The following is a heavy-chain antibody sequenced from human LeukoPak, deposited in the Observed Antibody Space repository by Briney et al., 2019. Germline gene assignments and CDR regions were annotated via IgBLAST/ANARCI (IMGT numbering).Heavy chain of an antibody. CDR3: VRDMGYYDKV. D-gene: IGHD3-22*01. CDR2: IRYDGSNK. V-gene: IGHV3-30*02. J-gene: IGHJ4*02. Sequence: GGSLRLSCAASGFTFSSYGMHWVRQAPGKGLEWVAFIRYDGSNKYYADSVKGRFTISRDNSKNTLYLQMNSLRAEDTAIYYCVRDMGYYDKVWGQGTLVTVSS. CDR1: GFTFSSYG.